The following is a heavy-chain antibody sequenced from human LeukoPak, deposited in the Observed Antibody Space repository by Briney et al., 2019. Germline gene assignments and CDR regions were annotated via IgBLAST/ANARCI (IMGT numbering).Heavy chain of an antibody. J-gene: IGHJ4*02. CDR1: GYTFTGYY. CDR2: INPNSGGT. CDR3: ARGAAPKYYYDSSDYNFDY. D-gene: IGHD3-22*01. V-gene: IGHV1-2*02. Sequence: ASLKVSCKASGYTFTGYYMHWVRQAPGRGLEWMGWINPNSGGTNYAQKFQGRVTMTRDTSISTAYMELSRLRSDDTAVYYCARGAAPKYYYDSSDYNFDYWGQGTLVTVSS.